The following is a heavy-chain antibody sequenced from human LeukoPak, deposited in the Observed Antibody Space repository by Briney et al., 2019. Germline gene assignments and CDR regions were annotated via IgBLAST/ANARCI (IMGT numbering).Heavy chain of an antibody. J-gene: IGHJ4*02. Sequence: ASVKVSCTASAYTFTSYAMHWVRQAPGQRLEWMGWINAGNGEISYSEKFQGRVTITRDTSTSTAYMELSSLTSEDTAVYYCARNLVGKTDFDYWGQGPLVTVSS. V-gene: IGHV1-3*01. D-gene: IGHD1-1*01. CDR1: AYTFTSYA. CDR2: INAGNGEI. CDR3: ARNLVGKTDFDY.